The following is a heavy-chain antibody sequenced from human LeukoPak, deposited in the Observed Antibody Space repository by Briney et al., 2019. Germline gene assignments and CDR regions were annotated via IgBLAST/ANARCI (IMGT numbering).Heavy chain of an antibody. CDR2: INQGGSEQ. CDR3: ASSGWGLRTPFDY. D-gene: IGHD4-17*01. CDR1: GFTFSRYW. Sequence: GGSLRLSCAASGFTFSRYWMSWVRQAPGKGLEWVANINQGGSEQYHVDSVKGRFTISRDNAKNSLYLQMNSLRAEDTAVYYCASSGWGLRTPFDYWGQGTLVTVSS. J-gene: IGHJ4*02. V-gene: IGHV3-7*02.